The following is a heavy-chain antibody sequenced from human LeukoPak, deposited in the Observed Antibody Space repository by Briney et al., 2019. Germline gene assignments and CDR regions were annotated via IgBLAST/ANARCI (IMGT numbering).Heavy chain of an antibody. Sequence: GGSLRLSCAASGFAFSSYWMTWVRQAPGKGLEWVANINQDGSEKYYVDSVKGRFTISRDNAKNSLYLQMNSLRAEDTAVYYCATRTSHTSSWYVYLFWDYWGQGALVTVSS. J-gene: IGHJ4*02. CDR2: INQDGSEK. CDR1: GFAFSSYW. V-gene: IGHV3-7*01. D-gene: IGHD6-13*01. CDR3: ATRTSHTSSWYVYLFWDY.